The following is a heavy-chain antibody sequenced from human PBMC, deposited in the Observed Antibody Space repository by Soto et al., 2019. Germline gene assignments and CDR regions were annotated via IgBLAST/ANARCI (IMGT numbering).Heavy chain of an antibody. J-gene: IGHJ1*01. CDR2: IYPGDSDT. D-gene: IGHD1-26*01. CDR1: GYTFTNYW. V-gene: IGHV5-51*01. CDR3: LRQFKEGLLHCHH. Sequence: GESLKISCKGSGYTFTNYWIGWVRQMPGKGLGWVAIIYPGDSDTRYSPSFQGQVTISADKSISTAFLQWSSLKASATAIYFCLRQFKEGLLHCHHWGKRTLVTFSS.